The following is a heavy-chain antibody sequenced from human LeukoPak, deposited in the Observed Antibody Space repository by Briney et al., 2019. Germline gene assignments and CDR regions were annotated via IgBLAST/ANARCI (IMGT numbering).Heavy chain of an antibody. Sequence: SETLSLTCTVSGGSISSYYWSWIRQPPGKGLEWIGYIYYSGSTNYNPSPTSRVTISVDTAKNQFSLKLSSVTAADTAVYYCARVGEYGSGSYYRNWFDPWGQGTLVTVSS. J-gene: IGHJ5*02. CDR3: ARVGEYGSGSYYRNWFDP. CDR2: IYYSGST. V-gene: IGHV4-59*01. CDR1: GGSISSYY. D-gene: IGHD3-10*01.